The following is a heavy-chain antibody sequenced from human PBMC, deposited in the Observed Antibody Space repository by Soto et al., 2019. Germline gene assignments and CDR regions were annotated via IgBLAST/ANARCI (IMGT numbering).Heavy chain of an antibody. Sequence: QVQLQQWGAGLLKPSETLSLTCAVYGGSFSGYYWSWIRQPPGKGLEWIGEINHSGSTNYNPSLKSRVTISVDTSKNQFSLKLSSVTAADTAVYYCARRGRYGSGIVPGMDVWGQGTTVTVSS. CDR1: GGSFSGYY. J-gene: IGHJ6*02. CDR3: ARRGRYGSGIVPGMDV. V-gene: IGHV4-34*01. CDR2: INHSGST. D-gene: IGHD3-10*01.